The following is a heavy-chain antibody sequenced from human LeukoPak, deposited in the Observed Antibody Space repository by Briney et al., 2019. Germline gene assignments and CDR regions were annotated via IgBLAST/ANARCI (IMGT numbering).Heavy chain of an antibody. D-gene: IGHD6-6*01. V-gene: IGHV3-9*01. CDR3: AKDKSNYYYYGMDV. Sequence: PGGSLRLSCAASGFTFDDYAMHWVRQAPGKGLEWVSGISWNSGSIGYADSVKGRFTISRDNAKNSLCLQMNSLRAEDTALYYCAKDKSNYYYYGMDVWGQGTTVTVSS. J-gene: IGHJ6*02. CDR2: ISWNSGSI. CDR1: GFTFDDYA.